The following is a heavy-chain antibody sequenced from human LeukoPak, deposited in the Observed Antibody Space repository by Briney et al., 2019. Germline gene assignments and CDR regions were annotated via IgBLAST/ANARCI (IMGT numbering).Heavy chain of an antibody. CDR2: IIPILGIA. CDR3: ARDIPYYYDSSGYYLDY. Sequence: GASVKVSCKASGGTFSSYAIGWVRQAPGQGLEWMGRIIPILGIANYAQKFQGRVTITADKSTSTAYMELSSLRSEDTAVYYCARDIPYYYDSSGYYLDYWGQGTLVTVSS. D-gene: IGHD3-22*01. CDR1: GGTFSSYA. V-gene: IGHV1-69*04. J-gene: IGHJ4*02.